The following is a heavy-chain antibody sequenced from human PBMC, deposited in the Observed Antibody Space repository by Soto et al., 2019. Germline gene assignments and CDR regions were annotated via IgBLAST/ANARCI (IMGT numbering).Heavy chain of an antibody. CDR1: GFTFSSYA. V-gene: IGHV3-23*01. CDR2: ISGSGGST. D-gene: IGHD6-13*01. Sequence: EVQLLESGGGLVQPGGSLRLSCAASGFTFSSYAMSWVRQAPGKGLEWVSAISGSGGSTYYADSVKGRFTISRDNSKNTLYLQMNSLRSEDTAVYYWAKAYLQRGVAAAGTFAYWGQGTLVTFSS. J-gene: IGHJ4*02. CDR3: AKAYLQRGVAAAGTFAY.